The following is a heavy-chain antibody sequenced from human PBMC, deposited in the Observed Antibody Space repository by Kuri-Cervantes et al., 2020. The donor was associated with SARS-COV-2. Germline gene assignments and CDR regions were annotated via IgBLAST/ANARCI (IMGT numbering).Heavy chain of an antibody. CDR3: ARDRYCGYLRVNFFDY. J-gene: IGHJ4*02. Sequence: SETLSLPCGVSGGSISSVGYSWNWIRQPPGKGLEWIGYIYHSGATLYNPSVKSRVTTSIDKSKTPFSLKLRSVTAADTAVYYCARDRYCGYLRVNFFDYWGQGSLVTVSS. D-gene: IGHD5-12*01. CDR2: IYHSGAT. V-gene: IGHV4-30-2*01. CDR1: GGSISSVGYS.